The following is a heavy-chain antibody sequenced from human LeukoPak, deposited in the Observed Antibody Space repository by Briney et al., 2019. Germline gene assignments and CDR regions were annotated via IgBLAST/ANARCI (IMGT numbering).Heavy chain of an antibody. V-gene: IGHV3-23*01. J-gene: IGHJ4*02. CDR3: AKVYYYGSGSYDY. CDR1: GFTFSDYY. CDR2: ISGSGGST. D-gene: IGHD3-10*01. Sequence: GGSLRLSCAASGFTFSDYYMSWIRQAPGKGLEWVSAISGSGGSTYYADSVKGRFTISRDNSKNTLYLQMNSLRAGDTAVYYCAKVYYYGSGSYDYWGQGTLVTVSS.